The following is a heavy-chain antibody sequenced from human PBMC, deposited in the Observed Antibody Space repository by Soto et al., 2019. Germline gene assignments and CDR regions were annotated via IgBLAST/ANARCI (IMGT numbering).Heavy chain of an antibody. CDR2: IYYTGST. CDR3: AREGAARYTYYYGTDV. V-gene: IGHV4-30-4*01. CDR1: GGSIISGDSY. J-gene: IGHJ6*02. Sequence: SETLSLTCTVSGGSIISGDSYWSCIRQPPWKGLEWIGYIYYTGSTYYNPSLESRVTISVDTSKNQFSLKLNSMTAADTAVYYCAREGAARYTYYYGTDVWGQGTTVTVSS. D-gene: IGHD2-2*02.